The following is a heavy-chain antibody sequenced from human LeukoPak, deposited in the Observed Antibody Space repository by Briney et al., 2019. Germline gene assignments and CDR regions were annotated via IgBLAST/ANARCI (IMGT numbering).Heavy chain of an antibody. CDR1: GGSISSSSYY. D-gene: IGHD3-22*01. Sequence: SETLSLTFTVSGGSISSSSYYWGWIRPPPGKGLEWIGSNSGSTYYNPSLKSRVTISVDTSKNQFSLNLSSVTAADTAVYYCARLYYDSSGYYQICYFDYWGQGTLVTVSS. J-gene: IGHJ4*02. V-gene: IGHV4-39*01. CDR2: NSGST. CDR3: ARLYYDSSGYYQICYFDY.